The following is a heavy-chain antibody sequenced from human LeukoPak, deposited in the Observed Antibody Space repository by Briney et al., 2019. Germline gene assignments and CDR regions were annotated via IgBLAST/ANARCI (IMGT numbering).Heavy chain of an antibody. J-gene: IGHJ4*02. CDR2: ISYDGSNK. CDR3: ARERTYYYDSSGYSPPLYFDY. V-gene: IGHV3-30*03. D-gene: IGHD3-22*01. Sequence: GGSLRLSCAASGFTFSSYSMNWVRQAPGKGLGWVAVISYDGSNKYYADSVKGRFTISRDNSKNTLYLQMNSLRAEDTAVYYCARERTYYYDSSGYSPPLYFDYWGQGTLVTVSS. CDR1: GFTFSSYS.